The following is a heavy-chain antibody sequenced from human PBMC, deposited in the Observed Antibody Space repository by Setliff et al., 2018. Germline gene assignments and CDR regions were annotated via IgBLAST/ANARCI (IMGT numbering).Heavy chain of an antibody. CDR3: ALAYCRSTTCHPLYY. CDR1: GFTFSNAW. J-gene: IGHJ4*02. D-gene: IGHD2-2*01. V-gene: IGHV3-15*01. Sequence: PGGSLRLSCAASGFTFSNAWMNWVRQAPGKGLEWVGRIKGKTDGLTTDYAAPVKGRFTISRDDSKNTLYLQMNSLKADDTAVYYCALAYCRSTTCHPLYYWGQGTLVTVSS. CDR2: IKGKTDGLTT.